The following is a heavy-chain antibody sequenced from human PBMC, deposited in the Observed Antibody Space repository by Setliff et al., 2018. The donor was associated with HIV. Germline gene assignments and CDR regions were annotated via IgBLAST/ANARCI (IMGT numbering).Heavy chain of an antibody. J-gene: IGHJ6*03. CDR3: VRLTADRTNYYYYMDV. V-gene: IGHV1-18*01. D-gene: IGHD2-8*01. CDR2: IDSNNGNR. Sequence: ASVKVSCKASGYSLSTYAISWVRQAPGQWLERMGWIDSNNGNRNFAQKFRGRVNMTTDISTNTAYMEVRSLSFDDTAVYYCVRLTADRTNYYYYMDVWGKGTTVTVSS. CDR1: GYSLSTYA.